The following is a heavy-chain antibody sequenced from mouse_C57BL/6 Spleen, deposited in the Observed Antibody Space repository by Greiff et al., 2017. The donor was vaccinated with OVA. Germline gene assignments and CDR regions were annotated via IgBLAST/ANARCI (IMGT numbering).Heavy chain of an antibody. CDR1: GFTFTDYE. Sequence: QVHVKQSGAELVRPGASVTLSCTASGFTFTDYEMHWVKQTPVHGLEWIGAIDPETGGTAYNQKFKGKAILTADKSSSTAYMELRSLTSEDSAVYYCTSSPFAYWGQGTLVTVSA. J-gene: IGHJ3*01. CDR3: TSSPFAY. V-gene: IGHV1-15*01. CDR2: IDPETGGT.